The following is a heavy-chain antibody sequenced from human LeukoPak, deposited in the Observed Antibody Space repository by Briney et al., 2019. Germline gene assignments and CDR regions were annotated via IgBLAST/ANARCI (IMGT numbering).Heavy chain of an antibody. CDR1: GYTFTGYY. D-gene: IGHD3-22*01. Sequence: GASVKVSSNASGYTFTGYYMHCGRHAPGQGLEWMGWINPNSGGTNYAQKFQGRVTMTRDTSISTAYMELSRLRSDDTAVYYCGRDLTSGYYGFLYWGQGTLVTVSS. CDR3: GRDLTSGYYGFLY. V-gene: IGHV1-2*02. CDR2: INPNSGGT. J-gene: IGHJ4*02.